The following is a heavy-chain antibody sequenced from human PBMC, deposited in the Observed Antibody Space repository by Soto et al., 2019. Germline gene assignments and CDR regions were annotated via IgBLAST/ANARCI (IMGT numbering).Heavy chain of an antibody. Sequence: KTSETLSLTCSVSGSSFSNFYWSWIRQPAGKGLEWIGRIYTSGATSYNPSLKSRVTMSVDTSQTQMSLNLRSVTAADTAVYYCARGGIQLSYDFDYWGQGILVTVSS. J-gene: IGHJ4*02. D-gene: IGHD3-3*01. CDR2: IYTSGAT. CDR3: ARGGIQLSYDFDY. V-gene: IGHV4-4*07. CDR1: GSSFSNFY.